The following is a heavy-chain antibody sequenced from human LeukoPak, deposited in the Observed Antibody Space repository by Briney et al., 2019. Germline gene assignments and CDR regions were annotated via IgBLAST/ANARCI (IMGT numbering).Heavy chain of an antibody. CDR2: INPNSGGT. Sequence: ASVKVSCKASGYTFTGYYMHWVRQAPGQGLEWMGWINPNSGGTNYAQKFQGRVTMTRDTSISTAYMELSRLRSDDTAVYYCARDIAAAGTGWLDPWGQGTLVTVSS. CDR1: GYTFTGYY. D-gene: IGHD6-13*01. J-gene: IGHJ5*02. CDR3: ARDIAAAGTGWLDP. V-gene: IGHV1-2*02.